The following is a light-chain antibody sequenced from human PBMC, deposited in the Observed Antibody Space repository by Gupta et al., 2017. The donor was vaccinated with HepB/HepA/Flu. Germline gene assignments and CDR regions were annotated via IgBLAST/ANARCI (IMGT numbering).Light chain of an antibody. Sequence: QSALTQSAPVSGSPGQSITISCTGTSSDVGSHNLVSWYQQHPGKAPKLIIYEVNKWPSGVSNRFSGSKSGNTASLTISGLQAEDEADYYCCSYAGPFSWVFGGGTKLTVL. J-gene: IGLJ3*02. CDR2: EVN. CDR3: CSYAGPFSWV. V-gene: IGLV2-23*02. CDR1: SSDVGSHNL.